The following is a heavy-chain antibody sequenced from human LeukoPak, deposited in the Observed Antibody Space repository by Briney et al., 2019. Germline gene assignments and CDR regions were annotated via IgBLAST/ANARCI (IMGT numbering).Heavy chain of an antibody. V-gene: IGHV1-18*01. Sequence: ASVKVSCKASGYTFTSYGISWVRQAPGQGLEWMGWISAYNGNTNYAQKLQGRVTMTTDTSTSTAYMELRSLRSDDTAVYYCARSGYSSSWGLLYNWFDPWGQGTLVTVSS. J-gene: IGHJ5*02. CDR1: GYTFTSYG. CDR2: ISAYNGNT. CDR3: ARSGYSSSWGLLYNWFDP. D-gene: IGHD6-13*01.